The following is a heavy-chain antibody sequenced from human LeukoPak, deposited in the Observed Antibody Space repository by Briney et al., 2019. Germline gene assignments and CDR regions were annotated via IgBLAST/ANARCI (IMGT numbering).Heavy chain of an antibody. V-gene: IGHV4-39*01. CDR3: ARQDWFGESPTILFDP. D-gene: IGHD3-10*01. Sequence: PSETLSLTCSVSGGSLSSSSYYWGWIRQPPGKGLEWIGSIYHSGSTYYNPSLKSRVTISVDTSKNQFSLKLSSVTAADTAVYYCARQDWFGESPTILFDPWGQGTLVTVSS. CDR1: GGSLSSSSYY. J-gene: IGHJ5*02. CDR2: IYHSGST.